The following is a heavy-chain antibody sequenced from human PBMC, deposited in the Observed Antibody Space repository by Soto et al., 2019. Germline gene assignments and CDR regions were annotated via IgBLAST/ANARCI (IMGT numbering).Heavy chain of an antibody. D-gene: IGHD3-10*01. J-gene: IGHJ5*02. CDR3: AREGTRGGFLNWFDP. CDR1: GFSFSTYW. Sequence: GGSLRLSCADSGFSFSTYWMHWVRQGPGKGLVWVSRINTDGSSTNYADSVNGRFTISRDNAKNSLYLQMNSLRDEDTAVYYCAREGTRGGFLNWFDPWGQGTLVTVSS. V-gene: IGHV3-74*01. CDR2: INTDGSST.